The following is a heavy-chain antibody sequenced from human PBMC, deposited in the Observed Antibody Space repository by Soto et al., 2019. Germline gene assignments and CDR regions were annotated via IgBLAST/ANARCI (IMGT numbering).Heavy chain of an antibody. J-gene: IGHJ6*03. CDR2: MNPNSGNT. Sequence: ASVKVSCKASGYTFTSYDINWVRQATGQGLEWMGWMNPNSGNTGYAQKFQGRVTMTRNTSISTAYMELSSLRSEDTAVYYCARELSIAARGPHYYYYYYMDVWGKGTTVTVSS. CDR3: ARELSIAARGPHYYYYYYMDV. CDR1: GYTFTSYD. D-gene: IGHD6-6*01. V-gene: IGHV1-8*01.